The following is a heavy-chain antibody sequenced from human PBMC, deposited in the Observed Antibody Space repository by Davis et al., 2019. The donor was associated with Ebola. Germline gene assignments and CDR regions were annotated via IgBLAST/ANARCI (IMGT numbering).Heavy chain of an antibody. J-gene: IGHJ2*01. Sequence: PSETLSLTCTVSGGSISSYYWSWIRQPPGKGLEWIGYIYYSGSTNYNPSLKSRVTISVDTSKNQFSLKLSSVTAADTAVYYCARASGGRYDSSGYYLYWYFDLWGRGTLVTVSS. CDR3: ARASGGRYDSSGYYLYWYFDL. CDR2: IYYSGST. D-gene: IGHD3-22*01. CDR1: GGSISSYY. V-gene: IGHV4-59*01.